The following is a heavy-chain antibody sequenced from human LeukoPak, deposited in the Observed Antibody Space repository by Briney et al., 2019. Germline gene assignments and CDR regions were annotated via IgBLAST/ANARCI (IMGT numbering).Heavy chain of an antibody. Sequence: GGSLRLSCAASGFTFGRHGMHWFRQAPGKALEWVAVISFDGSNQFYTDSVKGRFTISRDISKNTLLLQMNSLRPEDTALYYCARYSSGWGWDFWGQGALVTVSS. J-gene: IGHJ4*02. CDR3: ARYSSGWGWDF. D-gene: IGHD6-19*01. V-gene: IGHV3-33*01. CDR1: GFTFGRHG. CDR2: ISFDGSNQ.